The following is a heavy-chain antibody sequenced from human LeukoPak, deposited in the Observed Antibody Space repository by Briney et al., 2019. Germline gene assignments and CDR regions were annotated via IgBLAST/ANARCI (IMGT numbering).Heavy chain of an antibody. CDR3: ATDGGPFDH. CDR2: IKQDGSEK. Sequence: DPGGSLRLSCVGSAFRFSGYWMSWVRQAPGKGLEWVANIKQDGSEKYYVDSVKGRFTISRDNAKNSQYLQMNSLRVEDTAIYYCATDGGPFDHWGQGTLVTVSS. CDR1: AFRFSGYW. J-gene: IGHJ4*02. V-gene: IGHV3-7*01. D-gene: IGHD3-3*01.